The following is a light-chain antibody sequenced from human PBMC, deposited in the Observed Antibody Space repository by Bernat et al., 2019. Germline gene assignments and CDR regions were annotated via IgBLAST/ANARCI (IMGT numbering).Light chain of an antibody. V-gene: IGKV1-5*03. Sequence: DIQMTQSPSTLSASVGDRVTITCRASQSILSWLAWYQQKPGKAPKLLIYKASSLESGVQSRFSGSGSGTEFTLTISSLQPDDFATYYCQQYNTYSRWTFGQGTKVEIK. J-gene: IGKJ1*01. CDR2: KAS. CDR3: QQYNTYSRWT. CDR1: QSILSW.